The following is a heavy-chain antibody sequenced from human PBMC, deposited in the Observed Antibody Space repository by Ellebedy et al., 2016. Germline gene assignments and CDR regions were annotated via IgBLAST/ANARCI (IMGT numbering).Heavy chain of an antibody. CDR3: AKGGAYSSGWYGDY. D-gene: IGHD6-19*01. J-gene: IGHJ4*02. V-gene: IGHV3-23*01. Sequence: GGSLRLXCAASGFTFSSYAMSWVRQAPGKGLEWVSAISGSGGSTYYADSVKGRFTISRDNSKNTLYLQMNSLRAEDTAVYYCAKGGAYSSGWYGDYWGQGTLVTVSS. CDR2: ISGSGGST. CDR1: GFTFSSYA.